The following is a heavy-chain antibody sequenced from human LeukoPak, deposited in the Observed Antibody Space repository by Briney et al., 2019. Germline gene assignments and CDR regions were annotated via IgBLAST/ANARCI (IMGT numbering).Heavy chain of an antibody. CDR3: ARTYCGGDCYYYYFDY. CDR1: GYSFTTYW. Sequence: GESLKISCKGSGYSFTTYWIGWVRQMPGKGPEWMGIIYPGDSDTRYSPSFQGQATISADKSISTAYLQWSSLKASDTAMYYCARTYCGGDCYYYYFDYWGQGTLVTVSS. V-gene: IGHV5-51*01. J-gene: IGHJ4*02. CDR2: IYPGDSDT. D-gene: IGHD2-21*02.